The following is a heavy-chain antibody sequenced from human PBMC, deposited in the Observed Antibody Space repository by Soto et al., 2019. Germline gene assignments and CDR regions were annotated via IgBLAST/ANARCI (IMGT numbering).Heavy chain of an antibody. D-gene: IGHD3-16*01. CDR3: ACSLGENGFDY. J-gene: IGHJ4*02. Sequence: SEPLSLTCAVSGGSISSSNWWSWVRQPPGKGLEWIGEIYHSGSTNYNPSLKSRVTISVDKSKNQFSLKLSSVTAADTAVYYCACSLGENGFDYWGQGTLVTVSS. CDR2: IYHSGST. CDR1: GGSISSSNW. V-gene: IGHV4-4*02.